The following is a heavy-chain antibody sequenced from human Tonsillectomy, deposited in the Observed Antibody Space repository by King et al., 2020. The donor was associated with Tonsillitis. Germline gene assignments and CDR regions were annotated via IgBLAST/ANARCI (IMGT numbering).Heavy chain of an antibody. V-gene: IGHV4-34*01. D-gene: IGHD6-19*01. Sequence: VQLQQWGAGLLKPSETLSLTCGVYGGSFSGYYWSWIRQPPGKGLEWIGEINHSGSTNYNPSLKSRVTISVDTSENQFSLKLSSVTDADTAVYYCARGNVAGTTRTYYYPGLDVWGQGTTVTVSS. CDR2: INHSGST. CDR1: GGSFSGYY. CDR3: ARGNVAGTTRTYYYPGLDV. J-gene: IGHJ6*02.